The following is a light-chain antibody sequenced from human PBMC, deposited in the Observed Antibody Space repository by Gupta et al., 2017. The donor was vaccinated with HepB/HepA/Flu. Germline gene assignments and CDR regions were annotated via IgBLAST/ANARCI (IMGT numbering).Light chain of an antibody. J-gene: IGKJ5*01. CDR1: QTIRNY. Sequence: DLQMTQSPSSLSASVGDRVTITCRASQTIRNYLAWYQQKPGKVPKLLIYAASTLQAGVPSRFSGSGLGTDFTLTISSLQPEDVAIYYCQKYNSPPITFGQGTRLEIK. V-gene: IGKV1-27*01. CDR2: AAS. CDR3: QKYNSPPIT.